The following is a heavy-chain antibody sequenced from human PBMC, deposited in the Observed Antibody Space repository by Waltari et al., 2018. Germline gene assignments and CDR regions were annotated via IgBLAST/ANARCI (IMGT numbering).Heavy chain of an antibody. V-gene: IGHV3-7*04. CDR1: GFTFRIYW. D-gene: IGHD6-13*01. Sequence: EVQLVESGGGLVQPGGSLRLPCAASGFTFRIYWLSWVRQAPGKGLEWVANIKQDGSEKYYVDSVKGRFTISRDNAKNSLYLQMNSLRAEDTAVYYCARDGYSSSLYYYYGMDVWGQGTTVTVSS. CDR2: IKQDGSEK. CDR3: ARDGYSSSLYYYYGMDV. J-gene: IGHJ6*02.